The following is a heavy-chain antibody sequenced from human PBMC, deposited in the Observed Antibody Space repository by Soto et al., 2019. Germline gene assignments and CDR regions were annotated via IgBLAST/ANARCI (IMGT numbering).Heavy chain of an antibody. CDR2: TYYSGIT. Sequence: QVQLQESGPGLVKPSGTLSLTCAVSGGSISSSNWWSWVRQPPGKGLEWIGETYYSGITNYNPSLKSRFTISVDRSKNQFSLKLSSVTAADTAVYYCAREALIGQARTLAFDYWGQGILVTVSS. J-gene: IGHJ4*02. CDR1: GGSISSSNW. CDR3: AREALIGQARTLAFDY. D-gene: IGHD2-21*01. V-gene: IGHV4-4*02.